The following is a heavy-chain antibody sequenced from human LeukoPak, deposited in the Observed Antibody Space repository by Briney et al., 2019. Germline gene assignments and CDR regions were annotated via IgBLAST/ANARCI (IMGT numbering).Heavy chain of an antibody. V-gene: IGHV3-74*01. D-gene: IGHD1-26*01. CDR3: AGGRSGNYGLFDY. Sequence: PGGSLRLSCAASGFTFSGYWMHWVRQAPGKGLVWGSRISTDGSSTNYADSVKGRFTISRDNAKNTLYLQMNSLRADDTAVYYCAGGRSGNYGLFDYWGQGTLVTVPS. CDR2: ISTDGSST. J-gene: IGHJ4*02. CDR1: GFTFSGYW.